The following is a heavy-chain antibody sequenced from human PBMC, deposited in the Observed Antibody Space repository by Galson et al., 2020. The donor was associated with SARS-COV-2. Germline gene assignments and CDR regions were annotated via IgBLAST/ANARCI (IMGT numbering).Heavy chain of an antibody. Sequence: LTELSMHWVRQAPGKGLEWMGGFDPEDGETIYAQKFQGRVTMTEDTSTDTAYMELSSLRSEDTAVYYCATAIAAADLLYYYYGMDVWGQGTTVTVSS. J-gene: IGHJ6*02. CDR3: ATAIAAADLLYYYYGMDV. D-gene: IGHD6-13*01. V-gene: IGHV1-24*01. CDR1: LTELS. CDR2: FDPEDGET.